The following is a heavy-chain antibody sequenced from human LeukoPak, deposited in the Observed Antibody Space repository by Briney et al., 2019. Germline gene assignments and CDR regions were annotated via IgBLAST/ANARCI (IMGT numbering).Heavy chain of an antibody. CDR2: INTDGRNT. V-gene: IGHV3-74*01. Sequence: PGGSLRLSCVVSGVTFSQSWMHWIRQVPGKGLVWVSRINTDGRNTIYADSVKGRFTISRDNAKNTLYLQMNSLRAEDTAVYYCARDQSIAGPTTVDYCGKGTLVSVSS. CDR1: GVTFSQSW. CDR3: ARDQSIAGPTTVDY. J-gene: IGHJ4*02. D-gene: IGHD6-6*01.